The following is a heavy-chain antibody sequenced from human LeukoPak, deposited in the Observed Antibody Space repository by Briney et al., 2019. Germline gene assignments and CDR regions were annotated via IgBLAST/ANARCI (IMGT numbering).Heavy chain of an antibody. CDR3: ARDRIRTGSNRDAFDI. J-gene: IGHJ3*02. CDR1: GDSVSSNSAA. V-gene: IGHV6-1*01. D-gene: IGHD4-23*01. CDR2: TYYRSKWYN. Sequence: SQTLSLTCAISGDSVSSNSAAWNWIRQSPSRGLEWLGRTYYRSKWYNDYAVSVKSRITINPDTSKNQFSLQLNSVTPEDTAVYYCARDRIRTGSNRDAFDIWGQGTMVTVSS.